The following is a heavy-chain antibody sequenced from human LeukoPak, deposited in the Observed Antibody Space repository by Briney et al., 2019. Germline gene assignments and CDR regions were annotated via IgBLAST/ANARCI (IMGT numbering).Heavy chain of an antibody. CDR2: ISGSGGST. V-gene: IGHV3-23*01. J-gene: IGHJ4*03. CDR1: GFTFSSYA. Sequence: GGCLRLSCAASGFTFSSYAMTWVRQAPGKGLEWVSAISGSGGSTYYADSVKGRFTISRDNSKNTLYLQMNSLRAEDTAVYYCYIPYYDTSAYKGYWGQGTMVTVSS. CDR3: YIPYYDTSAYKGY. D-gene: IGHD3-22*01.